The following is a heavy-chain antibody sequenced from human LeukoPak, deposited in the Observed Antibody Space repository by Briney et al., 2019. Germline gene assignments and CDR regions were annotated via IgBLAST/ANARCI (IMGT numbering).Heavy chain of an antibody. CDR3: ASTDYDLLSGSHYMDV. J-gene: IGHJ6*03. Sequence: GSSVKVSCKASGGTFRSYTITWVRQAPGQGPEWMGRTIPILGTTSYTQKFQGRLTITTDESTSTAYMELSSLISDDTAKYFCASTDYDLLSGSHYMDVWGKGTTVIVSS. CDR2: TIPILGTT. V-gene: IGHV1-69*16. CDR1: GGTFRSYT. D-gene: IGHD3-3*01.